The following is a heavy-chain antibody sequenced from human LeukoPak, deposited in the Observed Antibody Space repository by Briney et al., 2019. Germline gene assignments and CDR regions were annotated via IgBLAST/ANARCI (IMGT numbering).Heavy chain of an antibody. V-gene: IGHV1-2*02. CDR3: AREGSYCVGGDCYSFDF. D-gene: IGHD2-21*02. CDR1: GYRFISNY. J-gene: IGHJ4*02. CDR2: MHPGNGNT. Sequence: ASVKVSCKASGYRFISNYIQWVRQAPGLGPEWVGWMHPGNGNTRYAEKFQGRVTMTRDTSINTAYLDLNSLRSDDTGVYYCAREGSYCVGGDCYSFDFWGGGTRISVS.